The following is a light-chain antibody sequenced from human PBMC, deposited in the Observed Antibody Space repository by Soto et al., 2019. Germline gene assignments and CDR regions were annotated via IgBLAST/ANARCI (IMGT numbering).Light chain of an antibody. CDR1: QSVSGN. J-gene: IGKJ5*01. CDR3: QQYNNWLIT. Sequence: EIVMTQSPATLSVSPGERATLSCRASQSVSGNLAWYQQKPGQAPRLLIYGASTRATCIPARFSGSGSGTEFTLTISSLQSEDFAVYYCQQYNNWLITFGQGTRLEIK. V-gene: IGKV3-15*01. CDR2: GAS.